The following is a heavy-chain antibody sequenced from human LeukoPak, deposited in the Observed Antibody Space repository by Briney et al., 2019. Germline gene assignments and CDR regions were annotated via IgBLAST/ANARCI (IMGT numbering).Heavy chain of an antibody. J-gene: IGHJ4*02. CDR1: GFTFSSYA. Sequence: GRSLRLSCAASGFTFSSYAMHWVRQAPGKGLEWVAVISYDGSNKYYADSVKGRFTISRDNSKNTLYLQMNSLGAEDTAVYYCARETSPLILRFLEWDYWGQGTLVTVSS. CDR2: ISYDGSNK. D-gene: IGHD3-3*01. V-gene: IGHV3-30*01. CDR3: ARETSPLILRFLEWDY.